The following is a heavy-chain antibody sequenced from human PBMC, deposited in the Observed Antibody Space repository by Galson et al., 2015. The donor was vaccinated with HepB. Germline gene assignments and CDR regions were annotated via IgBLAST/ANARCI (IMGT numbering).Heavy chain of an antibody. CDR2: ISYDGSNK. J-gene: IGHJ3*02. D-gene: IGHD3-22*01. CDR3: ARDPLDDSSGYYWGDAFDI. Sequence: SPILSCAAAGFTVSSNYMSWVRQAPGKGLEWVAVISYDGSNKYYADSVKGRFTISRDNSKNTLYLQMNSLRAEDTAVYYCARDPLDDSSGYYWGDAFDIWGQGTMVTVSS. V-gene: IGHV3-30*03. CDR1: GFTVSSNY.